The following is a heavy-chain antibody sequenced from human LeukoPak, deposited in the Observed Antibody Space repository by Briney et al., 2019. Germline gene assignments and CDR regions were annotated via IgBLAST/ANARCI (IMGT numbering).Heavy chain of an antibody. CDR1: GGSISSYY. CDR2: IYTSGST. CDR3: ARQAVGSWFDP. V-gene: IGHV4-4*09. J-gene: IGHJ5*02. Sequence: PSETLSLTCTVSGGSISSYYWSWIRQPPGKGLEWIGYIYTSGSTNYNPSLKSRVTISVDTSKNQFSLKLSSVTAADTAVYYCARQAVGSWFDPWGQGTLVTVSS. D-gene: IGHD6-19*01.